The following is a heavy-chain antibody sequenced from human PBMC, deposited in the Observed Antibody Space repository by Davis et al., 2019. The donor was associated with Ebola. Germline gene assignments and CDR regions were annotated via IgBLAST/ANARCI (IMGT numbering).Heavy chain of an antibody. V-gene: IGHV1-2*06. CDR3: ARGHSYGFEY. CDR1: GYTFTDYN. CDR2: VILKSGAT. J-gene: IGHJ4*02. Sequence: ASVKVSCKASGYTFTDYNIHWMRQAPGQGLEWLGRVILKSGATNYAQKFQGRVTMTRDTSISTVYMELSSLRYDDTAVYYCARGHSYGFEYWGQGALVTVSS. D-gene: IGHD5-18*01.